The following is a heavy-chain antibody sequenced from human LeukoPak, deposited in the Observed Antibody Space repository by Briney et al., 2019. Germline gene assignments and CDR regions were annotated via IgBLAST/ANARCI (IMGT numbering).Heavy chain of an antibody. CDR3: ARDLTTPGDY. V-gene: IGHV1-18*04. Sequence: ASVKVSCKASGYTFTGYYMHWVRQAPGQGLAGMGWISAYNGNTNYSQKLQGRVTMTTDTSTSTAYMELRSLRSDDTAVYYCARDLTTPGDYWGQGTLVTVSS. J-gene: IGHJ4*02. CDR2: ISAYNGNT. D-gene: IGHD1-14*01. CDR1: GYTFTGYY.